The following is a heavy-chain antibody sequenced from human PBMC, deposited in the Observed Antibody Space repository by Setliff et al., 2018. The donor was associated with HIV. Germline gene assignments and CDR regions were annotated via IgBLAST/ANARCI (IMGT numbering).Heavy chain of an antibody. V-gene: IGHV3-21*01. CDR1: GFTFSSYS. CDR3: AKADDGAAAGPAP. J-gene: IGHJ5*02. CDR2: ISSSSSYI. Sequence: PGGSLRLSCAVSGFTFSSYSMNWVRQAPGKGLEWVSSISSSSSYIYYADSVRGRFTISRDNSRDTLYLEMSSLRVEDTALYYCAKADDGAAAGPAPWGQGTQVTVSS. D-gene: IGHD6-13*01.